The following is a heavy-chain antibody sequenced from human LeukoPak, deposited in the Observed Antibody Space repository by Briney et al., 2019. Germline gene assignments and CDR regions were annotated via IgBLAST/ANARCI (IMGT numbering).Heavy chain of an antibody. CDR1: GGSISSGDYY. V-gene: IGHV4-30-4*08. J-gene: IGHJ2*01. D-gene: IGHD5-12*01. CDR2: IYYSGST. Sequence: PSETLSLTCTVSGGSISSGDYYWSWIRQPPGKGLEWIGYIYYSGSTYYNPSLKSRVTISVDTSKNQFSLKLSSVTAADTAVYYCASSGYDWAYWYFDLWGRGTLVTVSS. CDR3: ASSGYDWAYWYFDL.